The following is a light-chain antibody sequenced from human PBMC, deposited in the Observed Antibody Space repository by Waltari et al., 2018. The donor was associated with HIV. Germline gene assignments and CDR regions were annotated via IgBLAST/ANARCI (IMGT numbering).Light chain of an antibody. V-gene: IGKV1-27*01. Sequence: DIQMTQSPSSLSASVGDRVTITCRASHDISNYLAWYQQIPGNVPKLLIYAASTLQSGVPSRFSGRGSGTDFTLTISNLQPEDVATYYCQKYNNAPPFFGGGTKVEIK. CDR3: QKYNNAPPF. J-gene: IGKJ4*01. CDR1: HDISNY. CDR2: AAS.